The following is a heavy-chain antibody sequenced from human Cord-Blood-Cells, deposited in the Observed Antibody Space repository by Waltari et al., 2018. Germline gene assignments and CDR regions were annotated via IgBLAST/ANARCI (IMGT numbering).Heavy chain of an antibody. Sequence: QVQLVQSGAEVKKPGSSVKVSCKASGGTFSTYAISLRRRHLGPGLEWMGGIIPIFGTANYAQKFQGRVTITADESTSTAYMELSSLRSEDTAVYYCARGDIAARPYYYYYYMDVWGKGTTVTVSS. CDR1: GGTFSTYA. V-gene: IGHV1-69*01. D-gene: IGHD6-6*01. J-gene: IGHJ6*03. CDR2: IIPIFGTA. CDR3: ARGDIAARPYYYYYYMDV.